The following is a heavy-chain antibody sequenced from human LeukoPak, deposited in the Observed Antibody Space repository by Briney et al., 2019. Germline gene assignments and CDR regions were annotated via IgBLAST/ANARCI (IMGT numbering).Heavy chain of an antibody. Sequence: PGGSLRLSCAASGLTFSKSWMSWVRQAPGQGLEWVAAIKEDGSEKDYVDSVKGRFTISRDNAKNSLYLQMNSLRAEGTAVYYCARDSYSSSLEPWGQGTLVTVSS. CDR1: GLTFSKSW. CDR3: ARDSYSSSLEP. D-gene: IGHD6-13*01. J-gene: IGHJ5*02. V-gene: IGHV3-7*01. CDR2: IKEDGSEK.